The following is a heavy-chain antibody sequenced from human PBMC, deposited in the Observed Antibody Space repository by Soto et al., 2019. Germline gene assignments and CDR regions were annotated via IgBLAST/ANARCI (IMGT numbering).Heavy chain of an antibody. D-gene: IGHD1-1*01. V-gene: IGHV4-34*01. CDR2: INHSGST. Sequence: SESLSLSCSGFGGSCRGYDCSGIRQPPGKGLEWIGEINHSGSTNYNPSLKSRVTISVDTSKNQFSLKLSSVTAADTAVYYCARDDTYYYYGMHVWGQGTTVTVS. CDR1: GGSCRGYD. CDR3: ARDDTYYYYGMHV. J-gene: IGHJ6*02.